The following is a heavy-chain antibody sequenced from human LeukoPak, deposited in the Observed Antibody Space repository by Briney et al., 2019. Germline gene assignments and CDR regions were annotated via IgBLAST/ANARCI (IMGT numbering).Heavy chain of an antibody. CDR3: ARGVYGSGSYYSNYYYYNGMDV. J-gene: IGHJ6*02. CDR2: INHSGST. Sequence: SETLSLTCAVYGGSFSGYYWSWIRQPPGKGLEWIGEINHSGSTNYNPSLKSRVTISVDTSKKQFSLKLSSVTAADTAVYYCARGVYGSGSYYSNYYYYNGMDVWGQGTTVTVSS. V-gene: IGHV4-34*01. CDR1: GGSFSGYY. D-gene: IGHD3-10*01.